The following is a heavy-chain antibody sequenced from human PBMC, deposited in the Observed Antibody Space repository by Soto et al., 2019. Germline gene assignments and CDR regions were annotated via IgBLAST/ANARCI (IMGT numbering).Heavy chain of an antibody. CDR3: ARARYYGSGSGYGLDV. V-gene: IGHV4-61*08. CDR2: IFYTGST. CDR1: GGSVSGGDYY. D-gene: IGHD3-10*01. Sequence: QVQLQESGPGLVKPSETLSLTCNVSGGSVSGGDYYWNWIRQPPGKGLEWIAYIFYTGSTNYNPTLKSRVTKSVDTSRKQFSLRLSSVTAADTAVYYCARARYYGSGSGYGLDVWGQGTTVTVSS. J-gene: IGHJ6*02.